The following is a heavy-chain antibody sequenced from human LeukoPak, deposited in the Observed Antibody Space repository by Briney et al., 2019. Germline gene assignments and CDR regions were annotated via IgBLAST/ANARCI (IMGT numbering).Heavy chain of an antibody. CDR1: GFTFSSYW. Sequence: GGSLRLSCAASGFTFSSYWMSWVRQAPGKGLEWVANRKQDGSEKYYVDSVKGRFTISRDNAKNSLYLQMNSLRAEDTAVYYCARDGYSYGYGMDVWGQGTTVTVSS. CDR3: ARDGYSYGYGMDV. V-gene: IGHV3-7*01. D-gene: IGHD5-18*01. J-gene: IGHJ6*02. CDR2: RKQDGSEK.